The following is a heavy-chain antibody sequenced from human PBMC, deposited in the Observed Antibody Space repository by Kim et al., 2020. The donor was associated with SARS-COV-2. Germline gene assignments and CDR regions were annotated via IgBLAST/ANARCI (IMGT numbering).Heavy chain of an antibody. V-gene: IGHV3-23*01. J-gene: IGHJ5*02. Sequence: GKTYHADYVKCRFTMSRDNSKNTRYLQMNSLRAEDTAVYYCAKDLATAGTWGQGTLVTVSS. CDR3: AKDLATAGT. CDR2: GKT. D-gene: IGHD6-13*01.